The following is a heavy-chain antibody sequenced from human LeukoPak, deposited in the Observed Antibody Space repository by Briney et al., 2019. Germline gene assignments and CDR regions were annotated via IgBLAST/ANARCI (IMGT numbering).Heavy chain of an antibody. J-gene: IGHJ4*02. CDR2: VYYSVST. Sequence: SETLSLTCTVSGGSINSYYWSWIRQPPGKGLEWIGYVYYSVSTNYNPSLTSRVTISVDTSKNQFSLKLSSVTAADTAVYYCAGTTPSFDYWGQGALVTVSS. CDR1: GGSINSYY. V-gene: IGHV4-59*08. D-gene: IGHD1-1*01. CDR3: AGTTPSFDY.